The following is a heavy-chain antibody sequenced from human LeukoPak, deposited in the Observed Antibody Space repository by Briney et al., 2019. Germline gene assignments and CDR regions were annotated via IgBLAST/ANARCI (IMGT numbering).Heavy chain of an antibody. CDR1: GFTFSDYY. J-gene: IGHJ4*02. CDR3: ARGVVRDYASDY. CDR2: ISGSGSTI. Sequence: GGSLRLSCAASGFTFSDYYMSWIRQAPGKGLEWVSYISGSGSTISYAASVKGRFTISRDNAKNSLYLQMNSLRAEDTAVYYCARGVVRDYASDYWGQGTLVTVSS. D-gene: IGHD3-10*01. V-gene: IGHV3-11*01.